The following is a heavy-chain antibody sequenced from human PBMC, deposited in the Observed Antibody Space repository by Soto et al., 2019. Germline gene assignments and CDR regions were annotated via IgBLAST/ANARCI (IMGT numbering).Heavy chain of an antibody. Sequence: QVQLQQWGAGLLKPSETLSLTCAVYGGSFSGYYWSWIRQPPGKGLEWIGEINHSGSTNYNPSLKSRVTISVDTSKNQFSLKLSSVTAADTAVYYCARRKRYYDSSGYYGYWGQGTLVTVSS. CDR3: ARRKRYYDSSGYYGY. CDR2: INHSGST. V-gene: IGHV4-34*01. J-gene: IGHJ4*02. CDR1: GGSFSGYY. D-gene: IGHD3-22*01.